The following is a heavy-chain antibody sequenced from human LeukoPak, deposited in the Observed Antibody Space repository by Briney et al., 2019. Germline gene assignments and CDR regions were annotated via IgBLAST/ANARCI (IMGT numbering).Heavy chain of an antibody. CDR3: ARGSSAGYYYYYCMDV. J-gene: IGHJ6*03. Sequence: ASVKVSCKASGGTFSSYAISWVRQAPGQGLEWMGGIIPIFGTANYAQKFQGRVTITTDESTSTAYMELSSLRSEDTAVYYCARGSSAGYYYYYCMDVWGKGTTVTVSS. CDR2: IIPIFGTA. V-gene: IGHV1-69*05. D-gene: IGHD6-25*01. CDR1: GGTFSSYA.